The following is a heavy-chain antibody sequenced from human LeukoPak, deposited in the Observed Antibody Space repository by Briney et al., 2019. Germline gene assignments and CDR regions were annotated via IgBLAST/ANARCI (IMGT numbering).Heavy chain of an antibody. Sequence: PETLSLTCTVSGGSISSYYWSWIRQPPDKRLGGSGYIYYSGSTKSNPSLKIRVPIFVDTSKIQFSLKLRSVTAADTAVYYCARHVAWDGDYEWDAFDIWGQGTMVTVSS. CDR3: ARHVAWDGDYEWDAFDI. CDR2: IYYSGST. D-gene: IGHD4-17*01. J-gene: IGHJ3*02. CDR1: GGSISSYY. V-gene: IGHV4-59*08.